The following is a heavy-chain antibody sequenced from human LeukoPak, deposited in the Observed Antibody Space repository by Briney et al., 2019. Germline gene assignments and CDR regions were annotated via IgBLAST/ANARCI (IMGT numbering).Heavy chain of an antibody. D-gene: IGHD6-19*01. J-gene: IGHJ4*02. V-gene: IGHV1-8*01. CDR1: GYTFTSYD. Sequence: GASVKVSCKASGYTFTSYDINWVRQATGQGLEWMGWMNPNSGNTGYAQKLQGRVTMTTDTSTSTAYMELRSLRSDDTAVYYCARTHYYSSGWYAYYFDYWGQGTLVTVSS. CDR3: ARTHYYSSGWYAYYFDY. CDR2: MNPNSGNT.